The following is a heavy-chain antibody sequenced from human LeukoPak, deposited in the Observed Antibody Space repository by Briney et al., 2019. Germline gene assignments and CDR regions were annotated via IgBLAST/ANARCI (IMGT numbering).Heavy chain of an antibody. CDR1: GYTFTSYG. CDR2: ISAYNGNT. J-gene: IGHJ6*04. V-gene: IGHV1-18*01. D-gene: IGHD6-19*01. CDR3: AREGWYSARSRRTDYYGMDV. Sequence: GASLKVSCKASGYTFTSYGISWVRQAPGQGLEWMGRISAYNGNTNYAQKLQGRVTMTTDTSTSTAYMKLRSLRSDDTAVYYCAREGWYSARSRRTDYYGMDVWGEGTTVTVSS.